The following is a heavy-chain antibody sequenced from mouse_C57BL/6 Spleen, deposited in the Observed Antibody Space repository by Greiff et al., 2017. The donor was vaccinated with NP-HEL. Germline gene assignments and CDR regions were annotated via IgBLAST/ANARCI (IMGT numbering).Heavy chain of an antibody. Sequence: EVKLLESGGGLVQPGGSLKLSCAASGIAFSRYWMSWVRRAPGKGLEWIGEINPDSSTINYAPSLKDKFIISRDNTKNTLYLQMSKVRSEDTALYYCERRGITRGYAMDYWGQGTSVTVSS. CDR1: GIAFSRYW. CDR3: ERRGITRGYAMDY. J-gene: IGHJ4*01. V-gene: IGHV4-1*01. CDR2: INPDSSTI.